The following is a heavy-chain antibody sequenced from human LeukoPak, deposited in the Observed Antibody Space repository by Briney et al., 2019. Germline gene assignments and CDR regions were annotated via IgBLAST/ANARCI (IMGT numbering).Heavy chain of an antibody. Sequence: PGGSLRLSCVASGFTFSSYWMSWVRQAPGKGLEWVANIKQDGSGKYYVDSVKGRFTISRDNAKNSLYLQMNSLRAEDTAVYYCARVVGAGYFDLWGRGTLVTVSS. J-gene: IGHJ2*01. D-gene: IGHD1-26*01. CDR1: GFTFSSYW. V-gene: IGHV3-7*01. CDR3: ARVVGAGYFDL. CDR2: IKQDGSGK.